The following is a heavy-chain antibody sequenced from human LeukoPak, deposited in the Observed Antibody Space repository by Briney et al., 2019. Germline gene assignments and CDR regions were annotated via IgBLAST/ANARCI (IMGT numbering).Heavy chain of an antibody. CDR3: AKTPGGYCSSTSCYQFGY. J-gene: IGHJ4*02. CDR1: GFTFSSYA. CDR2: MSGSGGST. D-gene: IGHD2-2*01. Sequence: PGGSLRLSCAASGFTFSSYAMSWVRQAPGKGLEWVSAMSGSGGSTYYADSVKGRFTISRDNSKNTLYMQMNSLRAEDTAVYYCAKTPGGYCSSTSCYQFGYWSQGTLVTVSS. V-gene: IGHV3-23*01.